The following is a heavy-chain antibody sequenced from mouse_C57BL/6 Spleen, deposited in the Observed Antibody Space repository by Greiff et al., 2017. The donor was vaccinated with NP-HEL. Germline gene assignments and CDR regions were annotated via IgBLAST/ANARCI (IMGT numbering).Heavy chain of an antibody. V-gene: IGHV3-6*01. Sequence: VQLQQSGPGLVKPSQSLSLTCSVTGYSITSGYYWNWIRQFPGNKLEWMGYISYDGSNNYNPSLKNRISFTRDTSKNQFFLKLNSVTTEDTAAYYCARDNDYPYYYAMDYWGQGTSVTVSS. CDR1: GYSITSGYY. D-gene: IGHD2-4*01. J-gene: IGHJ4*01. CDR2: ISYDGSN. CDR3: ARDNDYPYYYAMDY.